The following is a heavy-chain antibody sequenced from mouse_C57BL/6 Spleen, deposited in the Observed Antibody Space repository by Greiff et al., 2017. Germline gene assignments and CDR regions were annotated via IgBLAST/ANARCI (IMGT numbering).Heavy chain of an antibody. Sequence: EVKLLESGPGLVKPSQSLSLTCSVTGYSITSGYYWNWIRQFPGNKLEWMGYISYDGSNNYNPSLKNRISITRDTSKNQFFLKLNSVTTEDTATYYCAREGVVARRGFDYWGQGTTLTVSS. CDR2: ISYDGSN. D-gene: IGHD1-1*01. J-gene: IGHJ2*01. CDR3: AREGVVARRGFDY. V-gene: IGHV3-6*01. CDR1: GYSITSGYY.